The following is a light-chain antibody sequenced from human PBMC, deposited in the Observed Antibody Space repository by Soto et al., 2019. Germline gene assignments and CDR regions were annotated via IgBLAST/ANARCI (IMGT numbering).Light chain of an antibody. CDR2: LEGSGSY. J-gene: IGLJ3*02. Sequence: QPVLTQSSSASASLGSSGKLTCTLSSGHSSYIIAWHQQQPGKAPRYLMKLEGSGSYNKGSGVPDRFSGSSSGADRYLTISNLQFEDEADYYCETWDSKTHTVLGVGTKMTVL. V-gene: IGLV4-60*02. CDR1: SGHSSYI. CDR3: ETWDSKTHTV.